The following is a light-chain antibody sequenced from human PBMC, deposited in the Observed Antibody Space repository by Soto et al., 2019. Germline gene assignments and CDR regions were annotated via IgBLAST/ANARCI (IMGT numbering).Light chain of an antibody. CDR2: EVS. Sequence: SSLTPSPSASGSPGQSVTISCTGTSSDFGGYNYVSWYQQHPGKAPKLMIYEVSKRPSGVPDRFSGSKSGNTASLTVSGLQAEDEADYYCSSYAGSNNNYVFGTGTKV. J-gene: IGLJ1*01. V-gene: IGLV2-8*01. CDR3: SSYAGSNNNYV. CDR1: SSDFGGYNY.